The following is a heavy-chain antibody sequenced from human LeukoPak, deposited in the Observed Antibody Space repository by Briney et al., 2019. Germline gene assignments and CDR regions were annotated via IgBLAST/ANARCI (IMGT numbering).Heavy chain of an antibody. D-gene: IGHD3-10*01. CDR2: ISAGGSST. Sequence: GSLRLSCAASGFSFGSYAMSWVRQAPGQGLEWVSAISAGGSSTYYAESVKGRLTISRDNSKNTLHLQMDSLRADDTAVYYCAKGYGSGSYPRTYFDYWGQGTLVTVSS. V-gene: IGHV3-23*01. J-gene: IGHJ4*02. CDR1: GFSFGSYA. CDR3: AKGYGSGSYPRTYFDY.